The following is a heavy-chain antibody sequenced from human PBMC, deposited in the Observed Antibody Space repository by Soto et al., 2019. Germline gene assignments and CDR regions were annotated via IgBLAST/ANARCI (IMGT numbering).Heavy chain of an antibody. CDR3: AREQLGYSSWWFDP. V-gene: IGHV1-8*01. Sequence: QVQLVQSGAEVKKPGASVKVSCKASGYTFTSYDINWVRQATGQGIEWMGWMNPNSGNTGYAQKFQGRVTMTRNPSISTSYMELGSLRSEDTSVYYCAREQLGYSSWWFDPWGQGTLVTVSS. CDR2: MNPNSGNT. J-gene: IGHJ5*02. CDR1: GYTFTSYD. D-gene: IGHD6-13*01.